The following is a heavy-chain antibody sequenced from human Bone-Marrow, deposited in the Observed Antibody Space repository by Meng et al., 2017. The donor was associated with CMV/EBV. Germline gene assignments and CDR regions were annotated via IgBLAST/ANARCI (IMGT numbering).Heavy chain of an antibody. CDR3: AGTGTGPY. V-gene: IGHV3-48*03. D-gene: IGHD2-8*02. CDR1: RFTFSSYE. J-gene: IGHJ4*02. Sequence: SLRLSCAASRFTFSSYEMNWVRQAPGKGLEWVSYISSSGSTIYDADSGKGRSTISRDNTKDSLYLQMHNLRAEDTAVYYCAGTGTGPYWGQGTLVTVSS. CDR2: ISSSGSTI.